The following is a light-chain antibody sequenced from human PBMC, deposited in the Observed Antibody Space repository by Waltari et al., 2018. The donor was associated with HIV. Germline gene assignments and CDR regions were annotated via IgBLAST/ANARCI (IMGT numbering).Light chain of an antibody. CDR3: QQRSNWPRLT. CDR1: QSVSSY. V-gene: IGKV3-11*01. Sequence: EIVLTQPPATLSLSPGEIATLSCRASQSVSSYLAWYQQNPGQAPRLLIYDASNRATGIPARFSGSGSGTDFTLTISSLEPEDFAVYYCQQRSNWPRLTFGGGTKVEIK. J-gene: IGKJ4*01. CDR2: DAS.